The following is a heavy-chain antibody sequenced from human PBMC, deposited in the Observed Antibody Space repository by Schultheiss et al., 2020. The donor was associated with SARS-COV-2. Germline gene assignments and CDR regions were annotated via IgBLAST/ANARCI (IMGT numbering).Heavy chain of an antibody. J-gene: IGHJ4*02. V-gene: IGHV3-30*01. CDR3: ARDGSYCTNGVCYLDY. D-gene: IGHD2-8*01. CDR2: ISYDGSNK. CDR1: GFTFSSYA. Sequence: WGSLRLSCTASGFTFSSYAMHWVRQAPGKGLEWVAVISYDGSNKYYADSVKGRFTISRDNSKNTLYLQMNSLRAEDTAVYYCARDGSYCTNGVCYLDYWGQGTLVTVSS.